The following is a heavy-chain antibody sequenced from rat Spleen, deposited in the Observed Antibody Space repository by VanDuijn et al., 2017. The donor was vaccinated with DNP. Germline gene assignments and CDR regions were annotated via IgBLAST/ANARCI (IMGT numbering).Heavy chain of an antibody. CDR1: GFTFSSFP. J-gene: IGHJ4*01. D-gene: IGHD1-12*02. CDR3: RRGGRGAMDA. V-gene: IGHV5-46*01. CDR2: ISTSGGST. Sequence: EVQLVESGGGLVQPGRSMKLSCAASGFTFSSFPMAWVRQAPTKGLEWVATISTSGGSTYYRDSVKGRFTISRDNAKSTLYLQMNSLRSEDTATYYCRRGGRGAMDAWGQGTSVTVSS.